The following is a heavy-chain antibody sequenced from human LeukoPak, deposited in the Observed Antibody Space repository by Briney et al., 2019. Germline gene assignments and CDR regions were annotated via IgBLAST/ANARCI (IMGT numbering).Heavy chain of an antibody. CDR2: ISFDGSNK. V-gene: IGHV3-30*03. CDR3: ARDAHSSPR. CDR1: EFTFSSYG. D-gene: IGHD6-13*01. Sequence: GRSLRLSCAASEFTFSSYGMHWVRQAPGKGLEWVAVISFDGSNKYYADSVKGRFTISRDNSKNTLYLQMNSLRAEDTAVYYCARDAHSSPRWGQGTLVTVSS. J-gene: IGHJ4*02.